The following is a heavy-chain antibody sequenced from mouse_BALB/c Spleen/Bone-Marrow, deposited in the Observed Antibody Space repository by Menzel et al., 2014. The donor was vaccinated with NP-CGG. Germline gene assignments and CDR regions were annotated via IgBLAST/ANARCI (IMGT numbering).Heavy chain of an antibody. V-gene: IGHV5-9-4*01. CDR3: ASGDVYFAS. J-gene: IGHJ3*01. CDR2: ISSGGSYT. Sequence: EVKLVESGGGLVKPGGSLKLSCAASGFTFSSYAMSWVRQSPDKRLEWVAEISSGGSYTYYPDTVTGRFTISRDNAKNTLYLEMSSLRSEDTAMYYCASGDVYFASWGQGTLVTVSA. CDR1: GFTFSSYA.